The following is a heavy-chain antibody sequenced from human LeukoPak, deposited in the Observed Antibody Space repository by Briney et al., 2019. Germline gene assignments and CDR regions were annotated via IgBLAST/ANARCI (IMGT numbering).Heavy chain of an antibody. D-gene: IGHD3-22*01. CDR3: ARDPPTDTSGYRFDP. V-gene: IGHV1-46*02. CDR1: GYTFNSYY. J-gene: IGHJ5*02. CDR2: INTNGGST. Sequence: GGSVKVSCKASGYTFNSYYIHWMRQAPGQGLEWMGIINTNGGSTRYAQKFQGRVTMTRDMSTSTVYMELSSLRSEDTAVYYCARDPPTDTSGYRFDPWGQGTLVTVSA.